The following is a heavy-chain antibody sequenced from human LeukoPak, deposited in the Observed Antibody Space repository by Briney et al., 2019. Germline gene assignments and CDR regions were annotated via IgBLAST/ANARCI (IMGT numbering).Heavy chain of an antibody. J-gene: IGHJ4*02. CDR3: ARDRYYYDSSGYYYLFDY. CDR1: GFTFSSYA. D-gene: IGHD3-22*01. Sequence: GGSLRLSCAASGFTFSSYAMHWVRQAPGKGLEWVAVISYDGSNKYYADSVKGRFTISRDNSKNTLYLQMNSLRAEDTAVYYCARDRYYYDSSGYYYLFDYWGQGTLVTVSS. CDR2: ISYDGSNK. V-gene: IGHV3-30*04.